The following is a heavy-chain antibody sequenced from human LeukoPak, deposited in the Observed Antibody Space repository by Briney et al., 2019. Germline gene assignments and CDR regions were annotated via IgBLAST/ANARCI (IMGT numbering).Heavy chain of an antibody. Sequence: GRSLRLSCAASGFTFSSYGMHWVRQGPGKGLEWVALISYDGTKKYYADSVKGRFTISRDNSKNTLYLQMNSLRPEDTAVYYCARDHNLDTGMAIYYYYGMDVWGQGTTVTVSS. CDR1: GFTFSSYG. CDR2: ISYDGTKK. V-gene: IGHV3-30*03. J-gene: IGHJ6*02. CDR3: ARDHNLDTGMAIYYYYGMDV. D-gene: IGHD5-18*01.